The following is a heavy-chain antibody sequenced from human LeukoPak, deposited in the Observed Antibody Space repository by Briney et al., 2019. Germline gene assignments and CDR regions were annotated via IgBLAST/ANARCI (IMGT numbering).Heavy chain of an antibody. CDR2: IYHSGST. CDR1: GGSISSGGYS. J-gene: IGHJ4*02. D-gene: IGHD4-17*01. CDR3: ARARYGDPDY. Sequence: SQTLSLTCAVSGGSISSGGYSWRWLRQPPGRGLEWIGYIYHSGSTYYNPSLKSRVTISVDRSKNQFSLKLSSVTAADTAVYYCARARYGDPDYWGQGTLVTVSS. V-gene: IGHV4-30-2*01.